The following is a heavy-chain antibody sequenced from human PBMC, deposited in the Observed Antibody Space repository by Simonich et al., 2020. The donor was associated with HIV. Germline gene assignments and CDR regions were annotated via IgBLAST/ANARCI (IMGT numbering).Heavy chain of an antibody. D-gene: IGHD1-20*01. CDR1: GGSISSSNW. V-gene: IGHV4-4*02. CDR3: ARLFNWNDGSTFDI. J-gene: IGHJ3*02. Sequence: QVQLQESGPGLVKPSGTLSLTCAVSGGSISSSNWWGWVRQPPGKGLEWIGEIYHSGSTKYNPSLKSRVSISVDKSKKEFSLKLSSVTAADTAVYFCARLFNWNDGSTFDIWGQGTMVTVSS. CDR2: IYHSGST.